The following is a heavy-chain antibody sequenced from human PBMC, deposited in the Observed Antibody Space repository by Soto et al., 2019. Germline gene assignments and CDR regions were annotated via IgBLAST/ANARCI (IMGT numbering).Heavy chain of an antibody. CDR3: ARAYF. J-gene: IGHJ4*02. CDR2: IGKDGSEM. Sequence: GGSLRLSCAASGFTVSDTWMSWVRQVPGKGLEWVANIGKDGSEMYYVDSARGRFTISRDNAKNSLFLQMDSLRAEDTAVYFCARAYFWGQGTLVTVSS. V-gene: IGHV3-7*05. CDR1: GFTVSDTW.